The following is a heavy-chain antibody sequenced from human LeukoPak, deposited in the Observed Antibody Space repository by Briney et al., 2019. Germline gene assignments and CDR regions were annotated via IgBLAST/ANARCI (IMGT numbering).Heavy chain of an antibody. CDR1: GDSISSSSYC. V-gene: IGHV4-39*07. Sequence: SETLSLTCTVSGDSISSSSYCWGWIRQPPGKGLEWIGTIYSSRSAYYNPSLKSRVTISVDTSKNQFSLRLSSVTAADTAMYYCASARQLSFDFWGQGTLVTVSS. D-gene: IGHD1-1*01. J-gene: IGHJ4*02. CDR3: ASARQLSFDF. CDR2: IYSSRSA.